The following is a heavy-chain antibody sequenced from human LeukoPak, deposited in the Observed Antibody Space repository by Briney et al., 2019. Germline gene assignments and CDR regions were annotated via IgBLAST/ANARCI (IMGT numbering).Heavy chain of an antibody. J-gene: IGHJ4*02. D-gene: IGHD3-16*01. V-gene: IGHV3-11*04. CDR2: ISSSGSTI. CDR3: GRDQGLGDPTDY. Sequence: LSLTCAVYGGSFSGYYWSWIRQAPGKGLEGVSYISSSGSTIYSADYVKGRFTISRDNAKDSLYLQMNSLRAQATAVYYCGRDQGLGDPTDYWGQGTLVTVSS. CDR1: GGSFSGYY.